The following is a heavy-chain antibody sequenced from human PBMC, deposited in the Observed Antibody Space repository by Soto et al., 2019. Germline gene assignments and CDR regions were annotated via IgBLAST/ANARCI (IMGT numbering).Heavy chain of an antibody. CDR1: GYTFTNYF. V-gene: IGHV1-46*01. J-gene: IGHJ5*02. D-gene: IGHD2-2*01. CDR2: INPSTGST. Sequence: ASVQVSCKASGYTFTNYFIHWVRQAPGQGLEWMGIINPSTGSTNYAQKFQGRVTMTRDTSTSTVYMELSSLRSDDTAVYYCVRDAGLRPYCSSTSGRKNWFDPWGQATLVTASS. CDR3: VRDAGLRPYCSSTSGRKNWFDP.